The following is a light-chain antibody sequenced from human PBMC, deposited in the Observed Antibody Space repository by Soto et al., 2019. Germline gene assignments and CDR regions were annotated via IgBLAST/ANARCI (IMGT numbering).Light chain of an antibody. CDR2: AAS. J-gene: IGKJ1*01. Sequence: EIVMTQSPATLSVSPGDRATLSCRASQSVSSKLAWYQQKPGQAPRLLIYAASTRATGIPARFSGSGSGTEFTLTISSLQSEDFAIYYCQQYNIWRTFGQGTDVEIK. V-gene: IGKV3D-15*01. CDR3: QQYNIWRT. CDR1: QSVSSK.